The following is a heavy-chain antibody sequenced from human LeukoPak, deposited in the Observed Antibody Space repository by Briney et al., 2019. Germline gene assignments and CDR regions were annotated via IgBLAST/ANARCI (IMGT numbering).Heavy chain of an antibody. CDR1: GFTFSSYA. D-gene: IGHD3-10*01. CDR3: ARGGGSESYTIPNYYYGMDV. J-gene: IGHJ6*02. Sequence: PGGSLRLSCAASGFTFSSYAMSWVRQAPGKGLEWVSAISGSGGSTYYADSVKGRSTISRDNSKNTLYLQMNSLRAEDTAVYYCARGGGSESYTIPNYYYGMDVWGQGTTVTVSS. CDR2: ISGSGGST. V-gene: IGHV3-23*01.